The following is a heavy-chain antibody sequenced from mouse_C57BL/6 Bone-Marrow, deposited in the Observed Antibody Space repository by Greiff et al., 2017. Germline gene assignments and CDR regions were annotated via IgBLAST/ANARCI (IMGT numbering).Heavy chain of an antibody. CDR3: AHGSTIDE. J-gene: IGHJ2*01. D-gene: IGHD1-1*01. CDR1: GYTFTSYW. CDR2: IHPSHSDT. Sequence: QVQLQQPGAELVKPGASVKVSCKASGYTFTSYWMPWVKQRPGPGLEWIGRIHPSHSDTNYNQKFKGKATLTVAKSSSTAYMQLSSLTSEDSAVNDCAHGSTIDEWGQGTTLTVSS. V-gene: IGHV1-74*01.